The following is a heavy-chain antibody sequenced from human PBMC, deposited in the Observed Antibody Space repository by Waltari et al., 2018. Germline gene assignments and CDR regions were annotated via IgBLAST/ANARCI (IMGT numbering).Heavy chain of an antibody. CDR1: GGSISSGGYS. V-gene: IGHV4-30-2*01. D-gene: IGHD6-19*01. J-gene: IGHJ5*02. CDR2: IYHSAST. Sequence: QLQLQESGSGLVKPSQTLSLTCAVSGGSISSGGYSWSWIRQPPGKGLEWIGYIYHSASTYYNPSLKSRVTISVDRSKNQFSLKLSSVTAADTAVYYCAGSIAVAAPNWFDPWGQGTLVTVSS. CDR3: AGSIAVAAPNWFDP.